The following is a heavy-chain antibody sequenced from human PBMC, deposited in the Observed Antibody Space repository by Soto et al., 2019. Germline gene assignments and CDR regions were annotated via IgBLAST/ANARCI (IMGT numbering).Heavy chain of an antibody. V-gene: IGHV3-33*01. CDR1: GFSSNGYG. J-gene: IGHJ4*02. D-gene: IGHD2-15*01. Sequence: GGSLRLSCAASGFSSNGYGMHWVRQAPGKGLEWVAVIWYDESNKYYADSVKGRFTISRDNSKNTLYLQMNSLRVEDTAVYYCARDFARYCSGDSCSWPAYWGQGTLVTVSS. CDR2: IWYDESNK. CDR3: ARDFARYCSGDSCSWPAY.